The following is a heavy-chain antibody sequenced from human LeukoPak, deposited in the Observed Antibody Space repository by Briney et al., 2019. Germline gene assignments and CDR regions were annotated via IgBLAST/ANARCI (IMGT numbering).Heavy chain of an antibody. CDR2: ISGSGGST. CDR1: GFTFSSYA. CDR3: AKVRWGLFEQLDY. D-gene: IGHD3-10*01. J-gene: IGHJ4*02. Sequence: GGSLRLSCAASGFTFSSYAMSWVRQAPGKGLEWVSAISGSGGSTYYADSVKGRFTISRDNSKNTLYLQMSSLRAEDTAVYYCAKVRWGLFEQLDYWGQGTLVTVSS. V-gene: IGHV3-23*01.